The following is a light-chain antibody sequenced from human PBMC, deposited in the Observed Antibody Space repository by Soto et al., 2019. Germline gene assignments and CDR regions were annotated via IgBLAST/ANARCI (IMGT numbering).Light chain of an antibody. Sequence: VEITQSPATLSVSAGERATVACRASQSVSSNLVWYQQKPGQAPRLLIYGASTRVTGIPARFSGSGSGTEFTLTISSLQSEDFAVYYCQQYHNWWTFGQGTKVDIK. CDR1: QSVSSN. J-gene: IGKJ1*01. CDR2: GAS. CDR3: QQYHNWWT. V-gene: IGKV3-15*01.